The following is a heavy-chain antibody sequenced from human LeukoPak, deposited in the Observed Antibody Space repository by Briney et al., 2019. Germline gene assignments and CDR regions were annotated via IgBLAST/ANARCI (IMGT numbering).Heavy chain of an antibody. CDR1: GFTFSSYS. CDR2: ISSSSGTM. J-gene: IGHJ5*02. V-gene: IGHV3-48*01. Sequence: PGGSPRLSCAASGFTFSSYSMNWVRQAPGKGLEWVSYISSSSGTMYYADSVKGRFTISRDSAKNSLYLQMNSLRAEDTAVYYCARGSGSYSFNLLGFDPWGQGTLVTVSS. D-gene: IGHD1-26*01. CDR3: ARGSGSYSFNLLGFDP.